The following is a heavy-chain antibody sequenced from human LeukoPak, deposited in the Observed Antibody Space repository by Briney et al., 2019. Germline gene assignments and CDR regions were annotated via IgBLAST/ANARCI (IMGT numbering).Heavy chain of an antibody. D-gene: IGHD7-27*01. J-gene: IGHJ4*02. CDR3: AKGVSEWGNLGN. CDR1: GFRSSSYG. Sequence: GGALRLSCTLSGFRSSSYGLYWVRQAPDKGLEWVAVTRPDKDDNYYSDSVRGRFTISRDNPKNTLYLQMNSLRVEDTALYFCAKGVSEWGNLGNWGQGTLVTVSS. V-gene: IGHV3-30*02. CDR2: TRPDKDDN.